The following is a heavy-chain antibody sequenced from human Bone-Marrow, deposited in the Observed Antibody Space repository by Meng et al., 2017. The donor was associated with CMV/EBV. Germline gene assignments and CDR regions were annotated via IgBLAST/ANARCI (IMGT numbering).Heavy chain of an antibody. CDR2: ITSSSSYI. CDR3: ARKSSLEYYDFWSGYYAGAFDI. J-gene: IGHJ3*02. Sequence: GESLKISCSSSGFTFSTYSMNWVRLAPGKGLEWVSSITSSSSYIYYADSVKSRFTISRDNAKNSLFLQMNSLRAEDTAVYYCARKSSLEYYDFWSGYYAGAFDIWGPGKMVNVSS. D-gene: IGHD3-3*01. V-gene: IGHV3-21*01. CDR1: GFTFSTYS.